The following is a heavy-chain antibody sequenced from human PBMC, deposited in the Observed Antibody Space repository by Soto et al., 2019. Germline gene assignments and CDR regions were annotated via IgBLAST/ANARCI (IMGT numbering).Heavy chain of an antibody. CDR2: IIPIFGTA. J-gene: IGHJ6*02. D-gene: IGHD3-3*01. CDR1: GGTFSSYA. CDR3: ARCTSGGITIFRLFKPDYYYYGMDV. V-gene: IGHV1-69*13. Sequence: GASVKVSCKASGGTFSSYAISWVRQAPGQGLEWMGGIIPIFGTANYAQKFQGRVTITADESTSTAYMELSSLRSEDTAVYYCARCTSGGITIFRLFKPDYYYYGMDVWGQGTTVTVSS.